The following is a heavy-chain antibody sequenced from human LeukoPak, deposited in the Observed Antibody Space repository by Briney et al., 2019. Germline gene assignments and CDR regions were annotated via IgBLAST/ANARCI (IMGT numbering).Heavy chain of an antibody. D-gene: IGHD3-3*01. CDR1: GYTFTSYD. J-gene: IGHJ6*03. CDR3: ARPVRRRITIFGVVRAGYYYYMDV. Sequence: GASVKVSCKASGYTFTSYDINWVRQATGQGLEWMGWMNPNSGNTGYAQKFQGRVTITRNTSISTAYMELSSLRSEDTAVYYCARPVRRRITIFGVVRAGYYYYMDVWGKGTTVTVSS. V-gene: IGHV1-8*03. CDR2: MNPNSGNT.